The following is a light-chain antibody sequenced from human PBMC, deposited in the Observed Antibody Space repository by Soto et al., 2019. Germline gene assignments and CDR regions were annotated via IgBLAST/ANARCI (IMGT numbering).Light chain of an antibody. CDR1: SSDIGSYDY. J-gene: IGLJ1*01. CDR3: SSFTSASTRL. CDR2: EVT. V-gene: IGLV2-14*01. Sequence: VLTQPASVSGSPGQSITISCTGTSSDIGSYDYVSWYQQHPGKAPNLIIYEVTDRPSGVSNRFSGSKSGNTASLTISGLQAEDEADYYCSSFTSASTRLFGSGTKVTVL.